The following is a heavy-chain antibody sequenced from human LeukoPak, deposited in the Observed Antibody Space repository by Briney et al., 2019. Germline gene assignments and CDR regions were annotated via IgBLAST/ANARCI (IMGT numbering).Heavy chain of an antibody. Sequence: GGSLRLSCAASGFTFSSYWMHWVRQAPGKGLVWVSRINSDGSSTSYADSVKGRFAISRDNAKNTLYLQMNSLRAEDTAVYYCARDYGGAYFDYWGQRTLVTVSS. J-gene: IGHJ4*02. CDR1: GFTFSSYW. CDR2: INSDGSST. CDR3: ARDYGGAYFDY. V-gene: IGHV3-74*01. D-gene: IGHD4-23*01.